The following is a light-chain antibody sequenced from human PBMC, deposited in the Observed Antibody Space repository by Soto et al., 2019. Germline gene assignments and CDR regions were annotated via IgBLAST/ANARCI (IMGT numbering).Light chain of an antibody. Sequence: QSALTQPPSASGSPGQSVTISCTGTKNDIGVYDLFSWYQHHPGTAPKLILYEVTKRPSGVSNRFSGSKSGNTASLTISGLQNEDDSHYYCCSYANGNTLLFGGGTKLTVL. CDR1: KNDIGVYDL. CDR2: EVT. V-gene: IGLV2-23*02. CDR3: CSYANGNTLL. J-gene: IGLJ2*01.